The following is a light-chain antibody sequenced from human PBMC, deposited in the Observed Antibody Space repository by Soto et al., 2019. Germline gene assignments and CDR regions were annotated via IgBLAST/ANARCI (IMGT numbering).Light chain of an antibody. CDR2: RAS. CDR3: QQYHIYSWT. J-gene: IGKJ1*01. Sequence: DIQMTQTPSTLSASIGDTVTISCRASQSMSDWLAWYQQKPGKAPRLLIYRASTLQRGVPSRFRGSGSGTEFVPPTSDLQADDFSTYFCQQYHIYSWTFGQGTTVGIK. V-gene: IGKV1-5*03. CDR1: QSMSDW.